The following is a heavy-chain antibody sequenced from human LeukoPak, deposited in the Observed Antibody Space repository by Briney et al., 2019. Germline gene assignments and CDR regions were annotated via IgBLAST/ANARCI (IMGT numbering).Heavy chain of an antibody. J-gene: IGHJ4*02. Sequence: PSETLSLTCAVSGYSISSGYYWGWIRQPPGKGLEWIGSIYHSGSTYYNPSLKSRVTISVDTSNNQFSLKLSSVTAADTAVHYCARWGAAGTDYWGQGTLVTVSS. CDR1: GYSISSGYY. V-gene: IGHV4-38-2*01. CDR2: IYHSGST. CDR3: ARWGAAGTDY. D-gene: IGHD6-13*01.